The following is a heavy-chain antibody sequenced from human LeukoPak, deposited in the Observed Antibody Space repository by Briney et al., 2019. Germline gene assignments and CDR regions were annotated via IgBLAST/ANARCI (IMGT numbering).Heavy chain of an antibody. J-gene: IGHJ4*02. CDR3: ARVSSVWGYCFDY. CDR2: IIPIFGTA. V-gene: IGHV1-69*05. Sequence: ASVKVSCKASGGTFSSYAISWVRQAPGQGLEWMGGIIPIFGTANYAQKFQGRVTITTDESTSTAYMELSSLRSEDTAVYYCARVSSVWGYCFDYWGQGTLVTVSS. D-gene: IGHD3-16*01. CDR1: GGTFSSYA.